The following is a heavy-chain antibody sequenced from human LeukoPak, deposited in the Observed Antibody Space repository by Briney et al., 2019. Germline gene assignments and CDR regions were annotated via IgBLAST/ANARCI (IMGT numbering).Heavy chain of an antibody. CDR1: GFTFSDYY. CDR2: ISSSGTTI. J-gene: IGHJ2*01. CDR3: ARRTVTRDWYFDL. V-gene: IGHV3-11*01. D-gene: IGHD4-17*01. Sequence: PGGSLRLSCAASGFTFSDYYMSWIRQAPGKGLEWDSYISSSGTTIYYANSVKGRFTISRDNAKNSLYLQMNSLRAEDTAVYYCARRTVTRDWYFDLWGRGTLVTVSS.